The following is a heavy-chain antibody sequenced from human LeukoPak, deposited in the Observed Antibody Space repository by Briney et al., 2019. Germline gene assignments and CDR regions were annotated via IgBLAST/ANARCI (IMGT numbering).Heavy chain of an antibody. CDR1: GFSFSSYN. CDR2: ISSSSSYR. D-gene: IGHD2/OR15-2a*01. CDR3: ARQNTLFPYNWFDP. J-gene: IGHJ5*02. Sequence: GGSLRLSCAASGFSFSSYNMNWVRQAPGKGLEWVSLISSSSSYRYYADSVKGRFTISRDNAKNSLYLQMNSLRAEDTAVYYCARQNTLFPYNWFDPWGQGTLVTVSS. V-gene: IGHV3-21*01.